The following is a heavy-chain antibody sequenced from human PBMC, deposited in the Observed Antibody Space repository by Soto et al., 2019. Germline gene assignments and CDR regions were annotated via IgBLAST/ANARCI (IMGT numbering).Heavy chain of an antibody. Sequence: QVQLVQSGAEVTKPGASVKVSCRASGYTFTTYDINWVRQATGQGLAWMGWMSPNSGATGYAQKFQGRVTMTRGSSISTAYMELSNLRSEETAIYYCARGVDAGVDVWGQGTTVTVSS. CDR2: MSPNSGAT. D-gene: IGHD1-1*01. CDR3: ARGVDAGVDV. J-gene: IGHJ6*02. V-gene: IGHV1-8*01. CDR1: GYTFTTYD.